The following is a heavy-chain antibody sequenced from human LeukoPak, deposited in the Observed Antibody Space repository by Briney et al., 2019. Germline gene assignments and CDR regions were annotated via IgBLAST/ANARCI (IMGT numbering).Heavy chain of an antibody. CDR2: ISYDGSNK. CDR3: AKDGLKYSSSWHLYY. Sequence: GGSLRLSCAASGFTFSSYGMHWVRQAPGKGLEWVAVISYDGSNKYYADSVKGRFTISRDNSKNTLYLQMNSLRAEDTAVYYCAKDGLKYSSSWHLYYWGQGTPVTVSS. V-gene: IGHV3-30*18. J-gene: IGHJ4*02. CDR1: GFTFSSYG. D-gene: IGHD6-13*01.